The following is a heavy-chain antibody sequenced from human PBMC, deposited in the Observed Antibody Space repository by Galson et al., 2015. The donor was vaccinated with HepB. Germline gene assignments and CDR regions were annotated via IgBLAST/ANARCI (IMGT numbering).Heavy chain of an antibody. CDR3: VKLAYGDYSFFDY. D-gene: IGHD4-17*01. Sequence: SLRLSCAASGFTFSSYAMHWVRQAPGKGLEYVSAISSNGGSTYYADSVKGRFTISRDNSKNTLYLQMSSLRAEDTAVYYCVKLAYGDYSFFDYWGQGTLVTVSS. CDR1: GFTFSSYA. CDR2: ISSNGGST. V-gene: IGHV3-64D*06. J-gene: IGHJ4*02.